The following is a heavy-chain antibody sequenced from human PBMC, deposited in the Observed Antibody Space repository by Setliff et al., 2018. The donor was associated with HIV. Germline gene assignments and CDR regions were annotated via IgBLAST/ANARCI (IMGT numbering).Heavy chain of an antibody. J-gene: IGHJ3*02. CDR2: MNPNSGNT. D-gene: IGHD1-26*01. Sequence: ASVKVSCKASGYSFTTFDVNWVRQATGQGLEWMGWMNPNSGNTGYAQNFQGRVTMTTDTSTSTAYMGLRSLRSEDTALYYCARGQSQGYAYSGSYGAFDIWGQGTMVTVSS. CDR1: GYSFTTFD. CDR3: ARGQSQGYAYSGSYGAFDI. V-gene: IGHV1-8*01.